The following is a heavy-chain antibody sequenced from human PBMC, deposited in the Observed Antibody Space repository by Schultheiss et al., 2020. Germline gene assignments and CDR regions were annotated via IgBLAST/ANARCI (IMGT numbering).Heavy chain of an antibody. CDR3: ARDWKNETFDY. V-gene: IGHV3-48*04. J-gene: IGHJ4*02. CDR1: GFTFSSYA. D-gene: IGHD1-1*01. CDR2: ISSSGSTI. Sequence: GGSLGLSCAASGFTFSSYAMHWVRQAPGKGLEWVSYISSSGSTIYYADSVKGRFTISRDNAKNSLYLQMNSLRAEDTAVYYCARDWKNETFDYWGQGTLVTVSS.